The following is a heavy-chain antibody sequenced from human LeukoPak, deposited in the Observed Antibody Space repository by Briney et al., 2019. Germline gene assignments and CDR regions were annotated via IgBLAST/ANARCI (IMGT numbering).Heavy chain of an antibody. CDR3: TTGDYYDSSGYYRDY. CDR2: IKSKTDGGTT. Sequence: PGGSLRLSCAASGFTFSKAWMSWVRQAPGEGLEWVGRIKSKTDGGTTDSAASVRGRFTISRDDSKNTLYQQMNSLKPEDTAVYYVTTGDYYDSSGYYRDYWGQGTLVTVSS. D-gene: IGHD3-22*01. J-gene: IGHJ4*02. CDR1: GFTFSKAW. V-gene: IGHV3-15*01.